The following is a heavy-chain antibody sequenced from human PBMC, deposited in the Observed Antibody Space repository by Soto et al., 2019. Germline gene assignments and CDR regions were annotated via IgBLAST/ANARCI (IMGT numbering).Heavy chain of an antibody. V-gene: IGHV4-34*01. Sequence: SETLSLTCAVYGGSFSGYYWSWIRQPPGKGLEWIGEINHSGSTNYNPSLKSRVTISVDTSKNQFSLKLSSVTAADTAVYYCARRSRTQQWLVQPFDYWGQGTLVTVSS. CDR2: INHSGST. CDR3: ARRSRTQQWLVQPFDY. D-gene: IGHD6-19*01. CDR1: GGSFSGYY. J-gene: IGHJ4*02.